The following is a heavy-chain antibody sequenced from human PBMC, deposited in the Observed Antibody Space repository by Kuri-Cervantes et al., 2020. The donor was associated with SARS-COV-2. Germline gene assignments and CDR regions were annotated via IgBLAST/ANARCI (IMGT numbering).Heavy chain of an antibody. J-gene: IGHJ3*02. Sequence: ASVKVSCKASGYTFTSYDINWVRQATGQGLEWMGWMNPNSGNTGYAQKFQGRVTITRNTSISTAYMELSSLRSEDTAVYYCARGYGDQPYEYDAFDIWGQGTRGT. CDR2: MNPNSGNT. V-gene: IGHV1-8*03. CDR3: ARGYGDQPYEYDAFDI. D-gene: IGHD4-17*01. CDR1: GYTFTSYD.